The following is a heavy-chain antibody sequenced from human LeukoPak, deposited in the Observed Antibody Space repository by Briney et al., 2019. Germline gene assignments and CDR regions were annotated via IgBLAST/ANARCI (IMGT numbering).Heavy chain of an antibody. D-gene: IGHD4-23*01. CDR2: IRSKAYGGTT. V-gene: IGHV3-49*04. J-gene: IGHJ4*02. CDR1: GFSFGDYA. CDR3: TSGGTFYY. Sequence: PGGSLRLSCTASGFSFGDYAMSWVRQAPGKGLEWVGFIRSKAYGGTTEYAASVKGRFTISRDDSKSIAYLQMNSLKTEDTAVYYCTSGGTFYYWGQGTLVTVSS.